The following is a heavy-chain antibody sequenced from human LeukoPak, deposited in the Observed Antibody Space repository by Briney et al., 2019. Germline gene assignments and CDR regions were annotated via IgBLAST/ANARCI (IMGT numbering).Heavy chain of an antibody. V-gene: IGHV3-21*01. CDR1: GFTFTTYD. CDR2: ISRSSNYI. J-gene: IGHJ4*02. Sequence: GGSLRLSCSASGFTFTTYDMTWVRQAPGEGLEWVSTISRSSNYIYYADSVKGRFTISRDNAKNSLYLQMNSLRAEDTAVYYCARDRNTDFWSGYYTNYCDYWGQGTLVTVSS. D-gene: IGHD3-3*01. CDR3: ARDRNTDFWSGYYTNYCDY.